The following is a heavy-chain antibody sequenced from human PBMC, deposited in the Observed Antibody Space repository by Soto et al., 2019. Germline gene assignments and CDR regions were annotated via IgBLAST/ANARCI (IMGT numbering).Heavy chain of an antibody. V-gene: IGHV4-31*03. CDR2: IYYSGST. J-gene: IGHJ4*02. CDR1: GGSISSGGYY. Sequence: SETLSLTCTVSGGSISSGGYYWSWIRQHPGKGLEWIGYIYYSGSTYYNPSLKSRVTISVDTSKNQFSLKLSSVTAADTAVYYCARATFLVAGWYDLDYWGQGTLVTVSS. CDR3: ARATFLVAGWYDLDY. D-gene: IGHD6-19*01.